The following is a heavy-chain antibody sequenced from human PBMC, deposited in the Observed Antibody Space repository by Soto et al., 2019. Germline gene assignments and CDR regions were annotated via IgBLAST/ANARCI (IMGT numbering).Heavy chain of an antibody. CDR1: GGSFSGYY. CDR3: ARSGYDFWSGYQYFGY. J-gene: IGHJ4*02. V-gene: IGHV4-34*01. Sequence: QVQLQQWGAGLLKPSETLSLTCAVYGGSFSGYYWSWIRQPPGKGLEWIGEINHSGRTKYNPSLKSRVTIAVDTSKNQFSLKLSSVTAADTAVYYCARSGYDFWSGYQYFGYWGQGTLVTVSS. CDR2: INHSGRT. D-gene: IGHD3-3*01.